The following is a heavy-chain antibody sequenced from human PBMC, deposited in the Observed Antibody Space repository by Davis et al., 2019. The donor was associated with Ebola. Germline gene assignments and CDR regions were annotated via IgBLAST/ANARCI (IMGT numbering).Heavy chain of an antibody. D-gene: IGHD1-1*01. Sequence: ASVKVSCKTSGYTFTNYGITWVRQAPGQGLEWMGWINPHNGNTNYAQNVQGRVSMTTDTSTSTAYMEVGSLRSDDTAVYYCARAQFPTTSDHWGQGTLVTVSS. V-gene: IGHV1-18*04. CDR2: INPHNGNT. CDR1: GYTFTNYG. CDR3: ARAQFPTTSDH. J-gene: IGHJ4*02.